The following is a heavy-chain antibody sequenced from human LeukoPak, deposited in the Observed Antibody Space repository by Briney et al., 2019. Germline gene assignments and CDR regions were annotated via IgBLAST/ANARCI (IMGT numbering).Heavy chain of an antibody. CDR1: GGSISSSSYY. CDR3: VRGLWGSAFDY. J-gene: IGHJ4*02. CDR2: IYYSGST. D-gene: IGHD7-27*01. Sequence: SETLSLTCTASGGSISSSSYYWGWIRQPPGKGLEWIGSIYYSGSTYYNPSLKSRVTISVDTSKNQFSLKLSSVTAADTAVYYCVRGLWGSAFDYWGQGTLVTVSS. V-gene: IGHV4-39*01.